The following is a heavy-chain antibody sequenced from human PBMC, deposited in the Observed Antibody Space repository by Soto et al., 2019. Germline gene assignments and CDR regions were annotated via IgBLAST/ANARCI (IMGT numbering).Heavy chain of an antibody. Sequence: SVKVSCKASGGTFSSYAISWVRQAPGQGLEWMGGIIPIFGTANYAQKFQGRVTITADESTSTAYMELSSLRSEDTAVYYCARAAIVGATLPTPYYFDYWGQGTLVTVSS. CDR2: IIPIFGTA. J-gene: IGHJ4*02. V-gene: IGHV1-69*13. CDR1: GGTFSSYA. CDR3: ARAAIVGATLPTPYYFDY. D-gene: IGHD1-26*01.